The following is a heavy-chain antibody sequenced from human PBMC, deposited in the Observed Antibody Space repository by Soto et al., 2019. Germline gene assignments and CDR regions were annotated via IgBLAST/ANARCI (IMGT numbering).Heavy chain of an antibody. Sequence: ASVQVSCKSSGYTFTGYYMHWLRQPPGQGFGWLARNSQKGVSTNKAHKLQGRVTMTWNTSLTTSYRKLSSLISEDTAVYYGARPPGYISDWYYFDLWGQGTLVTVSS. J-gene: IGHJ4*02. D-gene: IGHD6-19*01. V-gene: IGHV1-2*07. CDR3: ARPPGYISDWYYFDL. CDR1: GYTFTGYY. CDR2: NSQKGVST.